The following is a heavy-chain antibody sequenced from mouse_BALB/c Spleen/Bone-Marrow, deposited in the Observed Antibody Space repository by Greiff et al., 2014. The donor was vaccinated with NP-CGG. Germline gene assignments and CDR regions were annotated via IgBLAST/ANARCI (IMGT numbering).Heavy chain of an antibody. V-gene: IGHV1-54*03. CDR3: ARELPGGFAY. D-gene: IGHD1-1*01. CDR1: GYAFTNYL. Sequence: VQLVESGAELVRPGTSVKVSCKASGYAFTNYLIEWVKQRSGQGLEWIGMINPGSAGTNYNEKFKGKATLTADKSSSTAYMQLSSLTSDDSAVYCCARELPGGFAYWGQGTLVTISA. CDR2: INPGSAGT. J-gene: IGHJ3*01.